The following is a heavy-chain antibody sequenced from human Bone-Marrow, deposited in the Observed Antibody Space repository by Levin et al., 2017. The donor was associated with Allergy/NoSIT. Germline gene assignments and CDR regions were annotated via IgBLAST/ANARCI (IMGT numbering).Heavy chain of an antibody. CDR2: ISGSGGTT. V-gene: IGHV3-23*01. CDR3: AKNYFASGGSRALDF. J-gene: IGHJ3*01. CDR1: GFTFSNYA. Sequence: GGSLRLSCAASGFTFSNYAMSWVRQDPEKGLEWVAVISGSGGTTCYADSVKGRFTISRDNSKNMLYLQINSLRDDDTAVYYCAKNYFASGGSRALDFWGQGTVVTVSS. D-gene: IGHD3-10*01.